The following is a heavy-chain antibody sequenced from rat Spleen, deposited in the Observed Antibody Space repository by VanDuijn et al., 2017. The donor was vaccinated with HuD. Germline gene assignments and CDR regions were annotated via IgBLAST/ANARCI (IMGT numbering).Heavy chain of an antibody. J-gene: IGHJ2*01. D-gene: IGHD1-12*02. CDR1: GLSLTSNS. Sequence: QVQLKESGPGLVQPSQTLSLTCTVSGLSLTSNSVSWIRQPPGKVLEWVGVIWNTGGTRYNSASKSRLSISKDTSTSQISLKMNSLQTEATATYYCARGMVLITTDVMDAWGQGVMVTVSS. V-gene: IGHV2-47*01. CDR2: IWNTGGT. CDR3: ARGMVLITTDVMDA.